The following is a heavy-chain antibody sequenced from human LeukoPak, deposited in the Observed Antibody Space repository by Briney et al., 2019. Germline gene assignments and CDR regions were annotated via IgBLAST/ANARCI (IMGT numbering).Heavy chain of an antibody. CDR3: ARVQWYKTYYFDY. CDR2: IYYSGST. Sequence: SETLSLTCTVSGGSISSYYWSWIRQPPGKGLEWIGYIYYSGSTNYNPSLKSRVTISVDTSKNQFSLKLSSVTAADTAVYYCARVQWYKTYYFDYWGQGTLVTVSS. CDR1: GGSISSYY. V-gene: IGHV4-59*01. D-gene: IGHD1-14*01. J-gene: IGHJ4*02.